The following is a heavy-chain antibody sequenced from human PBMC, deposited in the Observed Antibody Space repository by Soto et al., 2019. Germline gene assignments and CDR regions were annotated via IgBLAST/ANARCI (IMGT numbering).Heavy chain of an antibody. V-gene: IGHV4-4*07. CDR3: ARDQGVVITADNWFDP. CDR2: IYSSGGT. Sequence: SETLSLTCTVSGGSITDNSWVWIRQPAGKGLEWVGRIYSSGGTNYNPSLKSRVTMSVDTSRNQFSLRLRSVTATDTAVYFCARDQGVVITADNWFDPWGQGTLVTAPQ. D-gene: IGHD3-22*01. J-gene: IGHJ5*02. CDR1: GGSITDNS.